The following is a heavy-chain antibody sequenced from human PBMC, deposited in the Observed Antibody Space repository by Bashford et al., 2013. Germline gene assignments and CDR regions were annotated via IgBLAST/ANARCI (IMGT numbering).Heavy chain of an antibody. CDR3: AKEVYSGYDIMEGYGMDV. D-gene: IGHD5-12*01. V-gene: IGHV3-23*01. J-gene: IGHJ6*02. CDR2: ISGSGGST. Sequence: VRQAPGKGLEWVSAISGSGGSTYYADSVKGRFTISRDNSKNTLYLQMNSLRAEDTAVYYCAKEVYSGYDIMEGYGMDVWGQGTTVTVSS.